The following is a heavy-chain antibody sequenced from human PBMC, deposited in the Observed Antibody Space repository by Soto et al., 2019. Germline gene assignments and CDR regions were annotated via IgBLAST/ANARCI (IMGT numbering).Heavy chain of an antibody. D-gene: IGHD3-10*01. CDR1: GFTFTNYA. J-gene: IGHJ4*02. CDR3: VKARAAGGFDY. CDR2: ISGSGGNT. Sequence: EVHLLDSGGGLVQPGGSLRLSCVASGFTFTNYAMSWVRQAPGKGLEWVSSISGSGGNTYYADSVRGRFTISRDNTKNTLYLQMNSLRAEDTAIYYCVKARAAGGFDYWGQGTLVTVSS. V-gene: IGHV3-23*01.